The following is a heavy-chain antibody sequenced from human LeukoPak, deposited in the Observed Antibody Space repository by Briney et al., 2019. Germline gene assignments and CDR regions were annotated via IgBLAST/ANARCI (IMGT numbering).Heavy chain of an antibody. V-gene: IGHV1-18*01. D-gene: IGHD3-16*01. J-gene: IGHJ4*02. CDR2: ISAYNGNT. CDR3: ARDNDSRDPPHFDY. Sequence: ASVKVSCKASGYTFTSYGISWVRQAPGQGLEWMGWISAYNGNTNYAQKLQGRVTMTTDTSTSTAYMDLRSLRSDDTAVYYCARDNDSRDPPHFDYWGQGTLVTVSS. CDR1: GYTFTSYG.